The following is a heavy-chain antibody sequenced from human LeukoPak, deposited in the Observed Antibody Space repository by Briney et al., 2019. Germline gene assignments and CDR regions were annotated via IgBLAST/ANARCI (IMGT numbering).Heavy chain of an antibody. CDR1: GGSISSSSYY. D-gene: IGHD6-13*01. V-gene: IGHV4-39*01. CDR3: ARLGTAAAGIPYNWFDP. J-gene: IGHJ5*02. Sequence: SETLSLTCTVSGGSISSSSYYWGWIRQPPGKGLEWIGSIYYSGSTYYNPSLKSRVTTSVDTSKNQFSLKLSSVTAADTAVYYCARLGTAAAGIPYNWFDPWGQGTLVTVSS. CDR2: IYYSGST.